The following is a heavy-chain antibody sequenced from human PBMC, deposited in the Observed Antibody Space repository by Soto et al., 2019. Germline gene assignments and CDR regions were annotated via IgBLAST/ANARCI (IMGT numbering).Heavy chain of an antibody. CDR2: FETGGSI. D-gene: IGHD2-21*02. CDR1: WFSVRTNY. CDR3: ARAGVTPDFFDY. Sequence: GGSLRLSCAASWFSVRTNYMSWVRQAPGKGLEWVSVFETGGSIYYADSVKGRFIISRDYAKNTMYLQMNSLRAEDTAVYYCARAGVTPDFFDYWGQGTLVTVS. V-gene: IGHV3-53*01. J-gene: IGHJ4*02.